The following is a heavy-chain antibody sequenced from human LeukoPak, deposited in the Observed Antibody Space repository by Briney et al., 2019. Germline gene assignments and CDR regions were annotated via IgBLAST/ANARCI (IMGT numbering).Heavy chain of an antibody. CDR1: AGSISSYY. Sequence: SETLSLACTVSAGSISSYYWSWIRQPPGKGLEWIGYIYYSGSTNYNPSLKSRVTISVDTSKNQFSLKLSSVTAADTAVYYCARVDCSGGSCYSLDYWGQGTLVTVSS. D-gene: IGHD2-15*01. V-gene: IGHV4-59*01. CDR3: ARVDCSGGSCYSLDY. CDR2: IYYSGST. J-gene: IGHJ4*02.